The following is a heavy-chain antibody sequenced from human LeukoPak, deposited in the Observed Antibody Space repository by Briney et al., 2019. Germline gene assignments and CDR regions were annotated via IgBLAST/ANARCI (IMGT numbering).Heavy chain of an antibody. D-gene: IGHD4-11*01. V-gene: IGHV1-69*04. CDR1: GGTFSSYA. Sequence: GASVKVSCKASGGTFSSYAISWVRQAPGQGLEWVGRIIPILGIANYAQKCQGRVTITSDKSASTAYMELSSLKSDDTAVYYCARDLDYSNYFYYFDYWGQGTLVTVSS. J-gene: IGHJ4*02. CDR3: ARDLDYSNYFYYFDY. CDR2: IIPILGIA.